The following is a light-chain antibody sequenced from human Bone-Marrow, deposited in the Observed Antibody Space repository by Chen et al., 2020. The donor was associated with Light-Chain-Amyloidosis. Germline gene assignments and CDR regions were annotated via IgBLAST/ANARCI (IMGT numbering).Light chain of an antibody. CDR3: QSYQGSSQGV. Sequence: FMLTQPHSVSESPGETVIISCTRSSGSIATNYVQWYQQGPGSSPTTVIYEDDQRPSGVPDRFSGSIARSSNSASLTISGLNTEEEADYYCQSYQGSSQGVFGGGTKLTVL. V-gene: IGLV6-57*01. J-gene: IGLJ3*02. CDR1: SGSIATNY. CDR2: EDD.